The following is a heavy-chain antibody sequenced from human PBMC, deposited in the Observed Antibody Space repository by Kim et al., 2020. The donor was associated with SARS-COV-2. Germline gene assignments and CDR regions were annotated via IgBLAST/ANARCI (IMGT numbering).Heavy chain of an antibody. V-gene: IGHV4-39*01. Sequence: SETLSLTCTVSGGSISSSSYYWGWIRQPPGKGLEWIGSIYYSGSTYYNPSLKSRVTISVDTSKNQFSLKLSSVTAADTAVYYCAGSLRRYCSGGSCYRGFDYWGQGTLVTVSS. J-gene: IGHJ4*02. CDR3: AGSLRRYCSGGSCYRGFDY. CDR1: GGSISSSSYY. D-gene: IGHD2-15*01. CDR2: IYYSGST.